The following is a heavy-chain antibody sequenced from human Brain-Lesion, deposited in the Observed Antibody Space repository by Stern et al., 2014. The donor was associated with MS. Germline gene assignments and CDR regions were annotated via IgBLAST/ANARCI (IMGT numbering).Heavy chain of an antibody. CDR1: GYTLTELS. CDR3: ATLSPGAGGNYYRRFDY. D-gene: IGHD1-26*01. Sequence: VQLVESGAEVKKPGASVKVSCKVSGYTLTELSMHWVRQAPRKGLEWMGGFDPEDGETIYAQKFQGRVTMTEDTSTDTAYMELSSLGSEDTAVYYCATLSPGAGGNYYRRFDYWGQGTLVTVSS. J-gene: IGHJ4*02. CDR2: FDPEDGET. V-gene: IGHV1-24*01.